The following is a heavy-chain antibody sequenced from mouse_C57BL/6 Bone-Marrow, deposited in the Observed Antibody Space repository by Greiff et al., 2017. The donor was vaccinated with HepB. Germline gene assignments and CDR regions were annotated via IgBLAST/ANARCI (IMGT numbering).Heavy chain of an antibody. J-gene: IGHJ3*01. Sequence: EVQLVESGGGLVKPGGSLKLSCAASGFTFSSYAMSWVRQTPEKRLEWVATISDGGSYTYYPDNVKGRFTISRDNAKNNLYLQMSHLKSEDTAMYYRARDGPDAYWGQGTLVTVSA. V-gene: IGHV5-4*01. CDR1: GFTFSSYA. CDR3: ARDGPDAY. CDR2: ISDGGSYT.